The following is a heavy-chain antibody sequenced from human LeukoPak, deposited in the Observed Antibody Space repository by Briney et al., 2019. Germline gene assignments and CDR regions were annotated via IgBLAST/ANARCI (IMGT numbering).Heavy chain of an antibody. CDR1: GFTFGDYA. V-gene: IGHV3-49*04. J-gene: IGHJ6*03. CDR2: IRSKAYGGTT. CDR3: TRAEITMIVVARWSYYYYMDV. Sequence: PGGSLRLSCTASGFTFGDYAMSWVRQAPGKGLEWVGFIRSKAYGGTTEYAASVKGRFTISRDDSKSIAYLQMNSLKTEDTAVYYCTRAEITMIVVARWSYYYYMDVWGKGTTVTISS. D-gene: IGHD3-22*01.